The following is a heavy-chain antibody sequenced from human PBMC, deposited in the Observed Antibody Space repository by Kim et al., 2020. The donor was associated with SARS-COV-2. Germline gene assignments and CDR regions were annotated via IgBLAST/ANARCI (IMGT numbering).Heavy chain of an antibody. Sequence: YYAESVKGRFTSSRDDSKNTLYLQMNSLRVEDTAVYYCAKDKGVTSFDYWGQGTLVTVSS. D-gene: IGHD3-16*01. J-gene: IGHJ4*02. V-gene: IGHV3-30*02. CDR3: AKDKGVTSFDY.